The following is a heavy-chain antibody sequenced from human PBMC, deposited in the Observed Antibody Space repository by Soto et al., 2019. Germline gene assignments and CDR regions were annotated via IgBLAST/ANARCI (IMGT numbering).Heavy chain of an antibody. J-gene: IGHJ5*02. CDR1: GYSFTSYW. CDR2: IDPSDSYT. CDR3: ARQYYYDSSGPIPFDP. Sequence: GESLKISCKGSGYSFTSYWISWVRQMPGKGLEWMGRIDPSDSYTNYSPSFQGHVTISADKSISTAYLQWSSLKASDTAVYYCARQYYYDSSGPIPFDPWGQGTMVTVSS. D-gene: IGHD3-22*01. V-gene: IGHV5-10-1*01.